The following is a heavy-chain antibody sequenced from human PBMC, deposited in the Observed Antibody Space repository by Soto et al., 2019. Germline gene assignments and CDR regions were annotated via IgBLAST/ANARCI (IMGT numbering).Heavy chain of an antibody. CDR3: ARDKMVVVVPAATYYYYGMDV. V-gene: IGHV1-69*13. Sequence: SVKVSCKASVGTFSSYAISWVRQAPGQGLEWMGGIIPIFGTANYAQKFQGRVTITADESTSTAYMELSSLRSEDTAVYYCARDKMVVVVPAATYYYYGMDVWGQGTTVTVSS. J-gene: IGHJ6*02. D-gene: IGHD2-2*01. CDR2: IIPIFGTA. CDR1: VGTFSSYA.